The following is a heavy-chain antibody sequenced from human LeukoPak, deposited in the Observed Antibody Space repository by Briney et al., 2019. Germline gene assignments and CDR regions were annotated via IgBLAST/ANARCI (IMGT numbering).Heavy chain of an antibody. CDR3: ARADTVTTAYYFDY. J-gene: IGHJ4*02. V-gene: IGHV4-4*07. D-gene: IGHD4-11*01. Sequence: PSETLSLTCTVSGGSISSYYWSWIRQPAGKGLEWIGRIYTSGSTNYNPSLKSRVTMSVDTSKNQFSLKLSSVTAADTAVYYCARADTVTTAYYFDYWGQGTLVTVSS. CDR2: IYTSGST. CDR1: GGSISSYY.